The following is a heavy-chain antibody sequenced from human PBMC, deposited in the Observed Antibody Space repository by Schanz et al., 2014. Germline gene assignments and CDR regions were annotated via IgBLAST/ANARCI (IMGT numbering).Heavy chain of an antibody. CDR3: ARGDSTSYHEGNDAIDI. CDR2: IHHREKT. CDR1: GASISRDNW. D-gene: IGHD6-13*01. J-gene: IGHJ3*02. Sequence: QVQLQESGPGVVKPSGTLSLTCAVSGASISRDNWWTWVRQAPGKGLEWIGEIHHREKTNYNPSLWGRVVLSIEKSKSQFSLRRTSVTAADTAVYYCARGDSTSYHEGNDAIDIWGQGTMVIVSS. V-gene: IGHV4-4*02.